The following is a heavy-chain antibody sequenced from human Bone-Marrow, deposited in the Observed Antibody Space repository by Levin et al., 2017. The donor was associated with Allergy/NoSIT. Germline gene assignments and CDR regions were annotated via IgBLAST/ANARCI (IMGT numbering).Heavy chain of an antibody. CDR3: ARDLYRMGVEGLRGVFDF. Sequence: SVKVSCKASGDNLESYAISWVRQAPGQGLEWLGGIIPILNKINYARRFQGRVTITADEVTSTVYLELSGLKSEDTAMYYCARDLYRMGVEGLRGVFDFWGQGTLVSISS. D-gene: IGHD3-10*01. J-gene: IGHJ4*02. V-gene: IGHV1-69*10. CDR2: IIPILNKI. CDR1: GDNLESYA.